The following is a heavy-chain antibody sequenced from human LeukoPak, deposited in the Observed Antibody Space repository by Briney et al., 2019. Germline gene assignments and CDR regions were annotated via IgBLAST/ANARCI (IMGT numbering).Heavy chain of an antibody. CDR1: GFTFSTYG. D-gene: IGHD4/OR15-4a*01. CDR2: ISGSTGTT. J-gene: IGHJ4*02. V-gene: IGHV3-48*02. Sequence: PGGSLRLPCAAPGFTFSTYGMNWVRQAPGKGLEWVSYISGSTGTTYYADSVKSRFTISRDNAKNSLYLQMNSLRDEDTAVYYCARELSPFDYWGQGTLVTVSS. CDR3: ARELSPFDY.